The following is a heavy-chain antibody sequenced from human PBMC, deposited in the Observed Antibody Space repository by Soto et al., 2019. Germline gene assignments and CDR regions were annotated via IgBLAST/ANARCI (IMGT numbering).Heavy chain of an antibody. CDR1: GGSISSASYY. V-gene: IGHV4-31*03. Sequence: SETLSLTCTVSGGSISSASYYWSWIRQHPGEGLEWIGYINYSGNTYYNPSLQSRVTISADLSKNQFSLRLNSVTAADRAVYYCVRHRTSSIFDGYDYNLMDVWGQGTAVHVSS. J-gene: IGHJ6*02. D-gene: IGHD3-3*02. CDR3: VRHRTSSIFDGYDYNLMDV. CDR2: INYSGNT.